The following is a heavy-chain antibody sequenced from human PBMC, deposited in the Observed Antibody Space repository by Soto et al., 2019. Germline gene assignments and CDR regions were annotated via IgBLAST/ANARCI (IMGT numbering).Heavy chain of an antibody. CDR2: TRNEANSYTT. CDR1: GFTFSDCY. CDR3: ARGATLGSFYYLDC. J-gene: IGHJ4*02. V-gene: IGHV3-72*01. D-gene: IGHD3-10*01. Sequence: GGSLRLSCAASGFTFSDCYMDWVRQAPGKGLEWVGRTRNEANSYTTEYAASVKGRFTISRDDSKNSLYLQMNSLKTEDTAVYFCARGATLGSFYYLDCWGRGTLVTVSS.